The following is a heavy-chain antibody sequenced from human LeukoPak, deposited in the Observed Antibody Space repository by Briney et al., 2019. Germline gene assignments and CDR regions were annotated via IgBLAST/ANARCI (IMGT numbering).Heavy chain of an antibody. V-gene: IGHV3-48*03. CDR3: ARANYDAFDI. CDR2: ISSSGSTI. Sequence: PGGSLRLSCAASGFTFSSYEMNWVRQAPGKGLEWVSYISSSGSTIYYADSVKGRFTISRDNAKNSLYLQMNSLRAEDTAVYYCARANYDAFDIWGQGTMVTVPS. CDR1: GFTFSSYE. J-gene: IGHJ3*02. D-gene: IGHD5-24*01.